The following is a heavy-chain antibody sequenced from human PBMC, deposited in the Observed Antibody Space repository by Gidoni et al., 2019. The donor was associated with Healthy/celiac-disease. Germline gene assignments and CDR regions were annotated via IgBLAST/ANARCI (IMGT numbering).Heavy chain of an antibody. CDR3: AKDRYDSSGWVEDFDY. V-gene: IGHV3-23*01. J-gene: IGHJ4*02. CDR1: GFPFSSYA. Sequence: EVQLLESGGGLVQPGGSLRLPCAASGFPFSSYALSWVRQAPGKGLGWVSAISGSGGSTYYAASVKGRFTISRDNSKNTLYLQMNSLRAEDTAVYYCAKDRYDSSGWVEDFDYWGQGTLVTVSS. CDR2: ISGSGGST. D-gene: IGHD6-19*01.